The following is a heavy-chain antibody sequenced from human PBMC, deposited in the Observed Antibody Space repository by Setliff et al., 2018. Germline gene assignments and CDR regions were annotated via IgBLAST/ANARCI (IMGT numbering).Heavy chain of an antibody. CDR1: GGAISNYY. Sequence: SETLSLTCIVSGGAISNYYWSWIRQPPGKGLEWIGYIYTSGSTNYNPSLKSRVTISLDTSKNQFSLKLSSVAAADTAVYYCARGFDVCGGGACYTDGPYYFDYWGLGTLVTVSS. CDR2: IYTSGST. J-gene: IGHJ4*02. V-gene: IGHV4-4*08. CDR3: ARGFDVCGGGACYTDGPYYFDY. D-gene: IGHD2-21*02.